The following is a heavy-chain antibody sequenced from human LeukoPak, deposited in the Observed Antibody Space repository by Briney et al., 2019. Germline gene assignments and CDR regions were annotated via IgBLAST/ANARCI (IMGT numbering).Heavy chain of an antibody. Sequence: AASVKVSCKASGYTFTSYDINWVRQATGRGLEWMGWMNPNSGNTGYAQKFQGRVTMTRNTSISTAYMELSSLRSEDTAVYYCARGLGYYDSSGYYYSGNLDYWGQGTLVTVSS. J-gene: IGHJ4*02. V-gene: IGHV1-8*01. CDR1: GYTFTSYD. CDR2: MNPNSGNT. D-gene: IGHD3-22*01. CDR3: ARGLGYYDSSGYYYSGNLDY.